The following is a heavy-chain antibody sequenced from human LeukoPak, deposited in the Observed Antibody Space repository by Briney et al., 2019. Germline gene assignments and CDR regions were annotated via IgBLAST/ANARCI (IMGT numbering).Heavy chain of an antibody. CDR2: ISAYNGNT. CDR3: AREATVTTRRSDYYYYYMDV. J-gene: IGHJ6*03. V-gene: IGHV1-18*01. CDR1: GYTFTSYG. Sequence: PRASVKVSCKASGYTFTSYGISWVRQAPGQGLEWMGWISAYNGNTNYAQKLQGRVTMTTDTSTSTAYMELRSLTSDDTAVYYCAREATVTTRRSDYYYYYMDVWGKGTTVTISS. D-gene: IGHD4-17*01.